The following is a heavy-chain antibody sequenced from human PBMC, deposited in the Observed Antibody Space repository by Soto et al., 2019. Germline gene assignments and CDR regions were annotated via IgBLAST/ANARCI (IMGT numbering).Heavy chain of an antibody. CDR3: ARGARDYDFWSGYYRSWFDP. CDR2: IYYSGST. Sequence: QVQLQESGPGLVKPSETLSLTCTVSGGSISSYYWSWIRQPPGKGLEWIGYIYYSGSTNYNPSLKSRVTISVDTSKNQFSLKLSSVTAADTAVYYCARGARDYDFWSGYYRSWFDPWGQGTLVTVSS. D-gene: IGHD3-3*01. V-gene: IGHV4-59*01. CDR1: GGSISSYY. J-gene: IGHJ5*02.